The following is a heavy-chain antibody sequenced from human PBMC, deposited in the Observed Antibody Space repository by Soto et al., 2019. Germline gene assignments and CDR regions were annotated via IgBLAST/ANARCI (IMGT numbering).Heavy chain of an antibody. CDR3: ARSAQWDGFDP. Sequence: QVQLQESGPGLVRPSQTLSLTCTVSAGSISTINYYWSWIRQHPEKCLKWIGYISYSGSTFYHSSLKSRVTLSLDTPKKQFSLTLTSVTAADTAVYYCARSAQWDGFDPWGQGTMVTVSS. D-gene: IGHD2-8*01. V-gene: IGHV4-31*03. J-gene: IGHJ3*01. CDR2: ISYSGST. CDR1: AGSISTINYY.